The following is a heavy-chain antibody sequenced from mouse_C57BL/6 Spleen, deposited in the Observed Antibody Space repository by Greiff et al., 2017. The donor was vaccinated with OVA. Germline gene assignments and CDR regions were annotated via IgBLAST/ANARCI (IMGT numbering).Heavy chain of an antibody. D-gene: IGHD2-3*01. CDR2: IDPSDSYT. CDR1: GYTFTSYW. Sequence: QVQLQQPGAELVKPGASVQLSCKASGYTFTSYWMQWVKQRPGQGLEWIGEIDPSDSYTHYNQKFKGKATLTVDTSSSTAYMQLSSLTSEDSAVYYCARSLYDENYAMDYWGQGTSVTVSS. V-gene: IGHV1-50*01. CDR3: ARSLYDENYAMDY. J-gene: IGHJ4*01.